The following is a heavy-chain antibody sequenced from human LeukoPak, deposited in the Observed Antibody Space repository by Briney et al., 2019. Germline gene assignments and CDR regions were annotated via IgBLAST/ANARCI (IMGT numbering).Heavy chain of an antibody. Sequence: GGSLRLSCAASGFTFSSYAMSWVRQAPGKGLEWVSAISGSGGGTYYADSVKGRFTISRDNSKNTLYLQMNSLRAEDTAVYYCAKGDRAGDYYFDYWGQGTLVTVSS. D-gene: IGHD7-27*01. V-gene: IGHV3-23*01. CDR3: AKGDRAGDYYFDY. J-gene: IGHJ4*02. CDR1: GFTFSSYA. CDR2: ISGSGGGT.